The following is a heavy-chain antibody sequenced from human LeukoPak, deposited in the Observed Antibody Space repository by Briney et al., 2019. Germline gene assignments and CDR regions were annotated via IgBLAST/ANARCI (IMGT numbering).Heavy chain of an antibody. Sequence: SETLSLTCTVSGGSISSYYWSWIRQPPGKGLEWTGYIYYSGSTNYNPSLKSRVTISVDTSKNQFSLKLSSVTAADTAVYYCARVKASSSWYSVDYWGQGTLVTVSS. V-gene: IGHV4-59*01. CDR3: ARVKASSSWYSVDY. CDR1: GGSISSYY. D-gene: IGHD6-13*01. CDR2: IYYSGST. J-gene: IGHJ4*02.